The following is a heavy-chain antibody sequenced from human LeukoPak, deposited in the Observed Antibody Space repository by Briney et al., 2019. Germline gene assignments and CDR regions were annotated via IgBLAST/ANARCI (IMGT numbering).Heavy chain of an antibody. CDR2: IRSKAHGETA. D-gene: IGHD1-1*01. Sequence: GGSLRLSRTASGFTFGDYAMSWIRQAPGKGLEWVGFIRSKAHGETADYAASVKGRFTISRDDSKAIAYLQMNSLKTEDTAVYHCTRDRGAYNLYDYWGQGTLVTVSS. J-gene: IGHJ4*02. CDR1: GFTFGDYA. V-gene: IGHV3-49*03. CDR3: TRDRGAYNLYDY.